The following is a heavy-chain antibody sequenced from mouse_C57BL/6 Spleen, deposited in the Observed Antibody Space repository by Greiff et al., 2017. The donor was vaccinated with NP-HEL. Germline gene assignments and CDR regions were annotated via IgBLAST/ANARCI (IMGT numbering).Heavy chain of an antibody. J-gene: IGHJ2*01. CDR1: GFTITNTY. CDR2: IDPANGNT. V-gene: IGHV14-3*01. CDR3: ARSDYNGNYLFDY. Sequence: EVQVVESVAELVRPGASVKLSCTASGFTITNTYMHWVKQRPEQGLEWIGRIDPANGNTKSAPKFQGKATITADTSSNTAYLQLSSQTSEDTAIYYCARSDYNGNYLFDYWGQGTTLTVSS. D-gene: IGHD2-1*01.